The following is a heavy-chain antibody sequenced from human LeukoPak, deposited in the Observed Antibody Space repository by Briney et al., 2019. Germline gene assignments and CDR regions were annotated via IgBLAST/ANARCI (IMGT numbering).Heavy chain of an antibody. Sequence: GRSLRLSCAASGFTFSSYEMNWVRQAPGKGLEWVSYISSSGSTIYYADSVKGRFTISRDNAKNSLYLQMNSLRAEDTAVYYCAELGTTMIGGVWGKGTTVTISS. CDR1: GFTFSSYE. J-gene: IGHJ6*04. CDR2: ISSSGSTI. D-gene: IGHD3-10*02. V-gene: IGHV3-48*03. CDR3: AELGTTMIGGV.